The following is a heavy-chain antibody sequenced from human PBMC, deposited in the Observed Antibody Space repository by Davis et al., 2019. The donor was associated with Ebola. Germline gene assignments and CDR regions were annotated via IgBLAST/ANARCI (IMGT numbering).Heavy chain of an antibody. CDR1: GGSISSGGYS. V-gene: IGHV4-30-2*01. Sequence: PSETLSLTCAVSGGSISSGGYSWSWIRQPPGKGLEWIGYIYHSGSTYYNPSLKSRVTISVDRSKNQFSLKLSSVTAADTAVYYCARGDGGWQPSGYFDYWGQGTLVTVSS. J-gene: IGHJ4*02. CDR3: ARGDGGWQPSGYFDY. CDR2: IYHSGST. D-gene: IGHD4-23*01.